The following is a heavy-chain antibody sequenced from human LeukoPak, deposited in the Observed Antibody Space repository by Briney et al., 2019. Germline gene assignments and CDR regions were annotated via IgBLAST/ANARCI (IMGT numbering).Heavy chain of an antibody. D-gene: IGHD3-22*01. CDR3: AREEHTYYYDSSGYSFDY. J-gene: IGHJ4*01. Sequence: PGGSLRLSCAASGLTFSNYAMSWVRQAPGKGLEWVSVISGSGGSTYYADSVKGRFTISRDNSKNTLYLQMNSLRAEDTAVYYCAREEHTYYYDSSGYSFDYWGQEPWSPSPQ. V-gene: IGHV3-23*01. CDR1: GLTFSNYA. CDR2: ISGSGGST.